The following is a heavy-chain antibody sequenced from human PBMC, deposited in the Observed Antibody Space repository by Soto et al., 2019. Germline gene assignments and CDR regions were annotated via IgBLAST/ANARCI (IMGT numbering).Heavy chain of an antibody. CDR2: ISSTTNYI. J-gene: IGHJ4*02. Sequence: GSLRLSCAASGFTYSRYSINFFRQSPGEGLEWVSSISSTTNYIYYGDSMKGRFTISRDNAKNSLYLEMNSLRAEDTAVYYCARESEDLTSNFDYWGQGTLVTVSS. V-gene: IGHV3-21*06. CDR3: ARESEDLTSNFDY. CDR1: GFTYSRYS.